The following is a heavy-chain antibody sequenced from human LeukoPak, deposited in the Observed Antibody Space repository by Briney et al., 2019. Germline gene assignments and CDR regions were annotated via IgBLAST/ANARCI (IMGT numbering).Heavy chain of an antibody. J-gene: IGHJ4*02. CDR1: GYTFTGFY. CDR2: INPYSGGI. V-gene: IGHV1-2*02. Sequence: GASVKVSCKASGYTFTGFYIHWVRQAPGHGLEWMGWINPYSGGINYAQSFQGRVTLTRDTSISTAYMELSSLRSDDTAIYYCARDKALDTVGTTADYWGQGTLVTVSS. CDR3: ARDKALDTVGTTADY. D-gene: IGHD5-12*01.